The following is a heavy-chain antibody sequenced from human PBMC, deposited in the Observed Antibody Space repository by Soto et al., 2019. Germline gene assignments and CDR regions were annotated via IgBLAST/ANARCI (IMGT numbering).Heavy chain of an antibody. CDR2: ITPIYPTT. CDR1: GGTFYTYT. CDR3: ARIPRYSFPTSDDLDS. Sequence: QVQLVQSGAEVRKPGSSVQVSCKASGGTFYTYTFSWVRQAPGQGLEWMGSITPIYPTTNYAEKFQGRLTVTADGSTTTAYMALNSLTSADTAVYYCARIPRYSFPTSDDLDSWGQGTLVTVSS. J-gene: IGHJ4*02. V-gene: IGHV1-69*15. D-gene: IGHD5-18*01.